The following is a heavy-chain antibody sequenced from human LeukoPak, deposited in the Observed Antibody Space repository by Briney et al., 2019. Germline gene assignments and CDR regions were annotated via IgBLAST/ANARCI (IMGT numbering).Heavy chain of an antibody. D-gene: IGHD2-2*01. CDR2: ISYDGSNK. J-gene: IGHJ4*02. V-gene: IGHV3-30-3*01. CDR1: GFTFSSYA. Sequence: GRSLRLSCAASGFTFSSYAMHWVRQAPGKGLEWVAVISYDGSNKYYADSVKGRFTISRDNSNNTLYLQMNSLRAEGTAVYYCARDSGYIVVVPAAGLPDYWGQGTLVTVSS. CDR3: ARDSGYIVVVPAAGLPDY.